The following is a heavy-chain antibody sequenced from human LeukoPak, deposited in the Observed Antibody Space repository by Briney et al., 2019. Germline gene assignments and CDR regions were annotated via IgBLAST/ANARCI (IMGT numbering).Heavy chain of an antibody. D-gene: IGHD3-10*01. Sequence: SVKVSCKASGGTFSGYAISWVRQAPGQGLEWMGRIIPIFGTANYAQKFQGRVTITTDESTSTAYMELSSLRSEDTAVYYCARGDYGSGSYTARWFDPWGPGTLVTVSS. CDR3: ARGDYGSGSYTARWFDP. V-gene: IGHV1-69*05. CDR1: GGTFSGYA. CDR2: IIPIFGTA. J-gene: IGHJ5*02.